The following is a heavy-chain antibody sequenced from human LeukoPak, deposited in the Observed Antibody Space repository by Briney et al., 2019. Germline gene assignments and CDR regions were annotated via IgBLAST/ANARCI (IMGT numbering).Heavy chain of an antibody. CDR1: GFTFSGSA. V-gene: IGHV3-73*01. Sequence: GGSLKLSYAASGFTFSGSAMHWVRQASGKGLEWVGRIRSKANSYATAYAASVKGRFTISRDDSKNTAYLQMNSLKTEDTAVYYCTRRCRDGYNCLDYWGQGTLVTVSS. CDR3: TRRCRDGYNCLDY. D-gene: IGHD5-24*01. CDR2: IRSKANSYAT. J-gene: IGHJ4*02.